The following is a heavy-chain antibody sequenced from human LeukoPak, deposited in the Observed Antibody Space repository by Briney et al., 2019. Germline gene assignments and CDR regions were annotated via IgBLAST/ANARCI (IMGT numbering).Heavy chain of an antibody. J-gene: IGHJ4*02. Sequence: PGGSLRLSCAASGFTFSSYEMNCVRQAPGKGLEWVSYISSSGSTIYYADSVKGRFTISRDNAKNSLYLRMNSLRAEDTAVYYCARVEMATMVYWGQGTLVTVSS. CDR1: GFTFSSYE. CDR3: ARVEMATMVY. D-gene: IGHD5-24*01. CDR2: ISSSGSTI. V-gene: IGHV3-48*03.